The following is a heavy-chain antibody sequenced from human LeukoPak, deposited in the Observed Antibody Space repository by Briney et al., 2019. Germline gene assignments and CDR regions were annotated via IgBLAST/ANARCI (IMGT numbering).Heavy chain of an antibody. CDR3: ARARCSDGLGWFDY. V-gene: IGHV4-59*01. Sequence: SETLSLTCTVSSGSIINYYWNWFRQPPGKTLEWIGWIYSRGNTNYNPSLRSRVTVSVDMSRNQFSLRLTSVTAADTAVYYCARARCSDGLGWFDYWGQGALVTISS. J-gene: IGHJ4*02. D-gene: IGHD6-19*01. CDR1: SGSIINYY. CDR2: IYSRGNT.